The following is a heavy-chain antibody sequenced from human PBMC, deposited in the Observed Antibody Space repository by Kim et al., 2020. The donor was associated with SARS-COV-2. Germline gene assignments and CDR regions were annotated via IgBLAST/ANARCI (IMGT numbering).Heavy chain of an antibody. CDR3: ARAVRGYYGMDV. D-gene: IGHD2-2*01. Sequence: SETLSLTCTVSGGSISSGGYYWSWIRQHPGKGLEWIGYIYYSGSTYYNPSLKSRVTISVDTSKNQFSLKLSSVTAADTAVYYCARAVRGYYGMDVWGQGTTVTVSS. J-gene: IGHJ6*02. V-gene: IGHV4-31*03. CDR1: GGSISSGGYY. CDR2: IYYSGST.